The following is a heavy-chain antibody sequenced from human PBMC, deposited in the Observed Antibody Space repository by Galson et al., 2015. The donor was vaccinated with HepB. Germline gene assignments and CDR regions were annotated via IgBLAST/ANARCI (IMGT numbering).Heavy chain of an antibody. J-gene: IGHJ2*01. CDR3: AHSGRYFDWLFSSRYYWYFDL. V-gene: IGHV2-5*02. CDR1: GFSLSASGEG. CDR2: IYWDDDK. D-gene: IGHD3-9*01. Sequence: PALVNPTQTLTLTCTFSGFSLSASGEGVGWIRQPPGKALEWLAVIYWDDDKHYSPSLKSRLTIAKGDRGASENEVVLTMTNMDPVDTATYYCAHSGRYFDWLFSSRYYWYFDLWGRGTLVTVSS.